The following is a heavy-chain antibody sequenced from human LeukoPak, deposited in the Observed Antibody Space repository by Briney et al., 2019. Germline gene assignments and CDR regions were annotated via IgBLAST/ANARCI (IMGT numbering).Heavy chain of an antibody. V-gene: IGHV4-34*01. CDR1: GGSFSGYY. D-gene: IGHD2-2*01. CDR3: ARGPLIVVVPAAMYNWFDP. Sequence: SETLSLTCAVYGGSFSGYYWSWIRQPPGKGLEWIGEINHSGSTNYNPSLKSRVTISVDTSKNQFSLKLSSVTAADTAVYYCARGPLIVVVPAAMYNWFDPWGQGTLVTVSS. CDR2: INHSGST. J-gene: IGHJ5*02.